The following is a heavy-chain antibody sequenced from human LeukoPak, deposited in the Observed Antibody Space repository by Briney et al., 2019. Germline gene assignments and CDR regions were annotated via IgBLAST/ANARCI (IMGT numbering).Heavy chain of an antibody. CDR1: GYTFTGYY. V-gene: IGHV1-18*04. D-gene: IGHD3-22*01. CDR3: ARAGHRRYYYDNGYDY. CDR2: IIPIFGTA. J-gene: IGHJ4*02. Sequence: ASVKVSCKASGYTFTGYYMHWVRQAPGQGLEWMGGIIPIFGTANYAQKLQGRVTMTTDTSTSTAYMELRSLRSDDTAVYYCARAGHRRYYYDNGYDYWGLGTLVTVSS.